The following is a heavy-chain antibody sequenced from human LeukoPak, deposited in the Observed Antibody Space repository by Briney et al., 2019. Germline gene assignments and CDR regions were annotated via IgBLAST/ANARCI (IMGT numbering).Heavy chain of an antibody. D-gene: IGHD3/OR15-3a*01. Sequence: ASVKVSCKTSGYTFTGNYMHWVRQAPGQGLEWMGWINPHSGDTNYAQKFQGRVTMTRDTSISTAYMELSSLRSEDTAVYYCATAGDDVDSVMIWDFWGQGTLVTVSS. CDR1: GYTFTGNY. CDR3: ATAGDDVDSVMIWDF. J-gene: IGHJ4*02. V-gene: IGHV1-2*02. CDR2: INPHSGDT.